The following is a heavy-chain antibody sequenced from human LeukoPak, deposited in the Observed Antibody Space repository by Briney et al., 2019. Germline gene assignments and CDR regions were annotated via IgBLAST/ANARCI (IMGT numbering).Heavy chain of an antibody. V-gene: IGHV4-34*01. Sequence: SETLSLTCAVYGGSFSGYYWSWIRQPPGKGLEWIGEINHSGSTNYNPSLTSRVTISVDTSKNQFSLKLSSVTAADTAVYYCARDRGLLDSNWFDPWGQGTLVTVSS. J-gene: IGHJ5*02. CDR3: ARDRGLLDSNWFDP. D-gene: IGHD2-15*01. CDR2: INHSGST. CDR1: GGSFSGYY.